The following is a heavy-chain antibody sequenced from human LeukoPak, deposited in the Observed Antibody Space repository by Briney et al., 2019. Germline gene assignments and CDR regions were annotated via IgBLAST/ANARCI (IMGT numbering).Heavy chain of an antibody. D-gene: IGHD4-23*01. CDR1: GFTFSSYE. J-gene: IGHJ6*03. CDR2: ISSSGSTI. Sequence: GGSLRLSCAASGFTFSSYEMNWVRQAPGKGLEWVSYISSSGSTIYYADSVKGRFTISRDNAKNSLYLQMNSLRAEDTAVYYCARDGTTVGYYYYYMDVWGKGTTVTVSS. CDR3: ARDGTTVGYYYYYMDV. V-gene: IGHV3-48*03.